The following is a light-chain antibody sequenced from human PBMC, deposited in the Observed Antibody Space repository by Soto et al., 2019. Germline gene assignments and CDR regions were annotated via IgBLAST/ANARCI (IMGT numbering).Light chain of an antibody. CDR2: YDD. J-gene: IGLJ3*02. V-gene: IGLV1-36*01. CDR3: AAWDDNLNGLL. CDR1: RSNIGDNA. Sequence: QSVLTQPPSVSAAPRQRVTISCSGSRSNIGDNAVSWFQQLPGKAPKLLIYYDDLVPSGVSDRFSGSKSGTSASLTISGLQSEDEADYYCAAWDDNLNGLLFGGGTKLTVL.